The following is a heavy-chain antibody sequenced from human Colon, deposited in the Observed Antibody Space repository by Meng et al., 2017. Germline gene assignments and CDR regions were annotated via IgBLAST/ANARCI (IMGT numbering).Heavy chain of an antibody. CDR3: ARFYYGSDSSFIRTNDAFDI. CDR2: ISGSGSTI. Sequence: GGSLRLSCAASGFTFSSYEMNWVRQAPGKGLEWVSYISGSGSTIYYPDSVKGRFTISRDNAKNSLFLYMSSLRAEDTAVYYCARFYYGSDSSFIRTNDAFDIWGQGTMVTVSS. CDR1: GFTFSSYE. J-gene: IGHJ3*02. V-gene: IGHV3-48*03. D-gene: IGHD3-10*01.